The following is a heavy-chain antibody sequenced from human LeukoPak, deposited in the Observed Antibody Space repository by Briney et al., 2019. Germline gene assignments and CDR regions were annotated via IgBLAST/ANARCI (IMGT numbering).Heavy chain of an antibody. CDR3: ARGTSYDFWSGYIAPTFDY. V-gene: IGHV1-2*02. CDR1: GYTFTGYY. CDR2: INPNSGGT. J-gene: IGHJ4*02. Sequence: GASVKVSCKASGYTFTGYYMHWVRQAPGQGLEWMGWINPNSGGTNYAQKFQGRVTMTRDTSISTAYMELSRLRSDDTAVYYCARGTSYDFWSGYIAPTFDYWGQGTLVTVSS. D-gene: IGHD3-3*01.